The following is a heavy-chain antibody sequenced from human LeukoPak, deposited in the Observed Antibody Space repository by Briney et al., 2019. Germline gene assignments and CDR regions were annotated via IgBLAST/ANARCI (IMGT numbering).Heavy chain of an antibody. Sequence: GASVKVSCKASGYTFTGYYMHWVRQAPGQGLEWMGGINPNSRGTNYAQKFQGRATMTRDTSISTAYMELSRLRSDDTAVYYCARGNYDILTGYYIFDYWGQGTLVTVSS. CDR3: ARGNYDILTGYYIFDY. V-gene: IGHV1-2*02. CDR1: GYTFTGYY. J-gene: IGHJ4*02. CDR2: INPNSRGT. D-gene: IGHD3-9*01.